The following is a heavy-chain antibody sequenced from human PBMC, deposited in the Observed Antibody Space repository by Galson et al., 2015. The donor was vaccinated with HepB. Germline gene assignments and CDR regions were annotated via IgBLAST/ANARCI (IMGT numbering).Heavy chain of an antibody. V-gene: IGHV1-18*01. CDR2: INPSTGNT. CDR3: ARGGMATIGGPTFDY. J-gene: IGHJ4*02. D-gene: IGHD5-24*01. CDR1: RYIFTKFG. Sequence: SVKVSCKAYRYIFTKFGISWVRQAPGQGLEWMGWINPSTGNTNYAQKFQGRVIMTTDTSTSTAYMELRSLRSDDTAVYYCARGGMATIGGPTFDYWGQGTLVTVSS.